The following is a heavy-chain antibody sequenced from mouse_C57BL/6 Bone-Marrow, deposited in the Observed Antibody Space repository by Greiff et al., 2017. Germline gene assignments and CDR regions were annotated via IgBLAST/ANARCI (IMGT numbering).Heavy chain of an antibody. J-gene: IGHJ3*01. D-gene: IGHD3-2*02. CDR1: GYTFTSYG. Sequence: VQLQESGAELARPGASVKLSCKASGYTFTSYGISWVKQRTGQGLEWIGVINPGSGGTNYNEKFKGKATLTADKSSSTAYMQLSSLTSEDSAVYFCARDSSGYWFAYWGQGTLVTVSA. CDR2: INPGSGGT. CDR3: ARDSSGYWFAY. V-gene: IGHV1-81*01.